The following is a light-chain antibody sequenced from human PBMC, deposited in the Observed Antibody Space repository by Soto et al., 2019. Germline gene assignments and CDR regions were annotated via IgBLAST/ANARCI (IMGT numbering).Light chain of an antibody. V-gene: IGLV2-14*01. CDR3: GSYTSTYVRI. Sequence: QSVLTQPASVSGSPGQSITISCTGTSSDVGRYNYVSWYQQYPGRAPKLIIYEVTNRPSGVSDRFSGSKSGNVASLTISGLQAADEAHYYCGSYTSTYVRIFGNGTKVTVL. CDR1: SSDVGRYNY. J-gene: IGLJ1*01. CDR2: EVT.